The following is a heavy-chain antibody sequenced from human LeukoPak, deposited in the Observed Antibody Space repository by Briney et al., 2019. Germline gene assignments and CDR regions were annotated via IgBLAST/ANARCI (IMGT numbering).Heavy chain of an antibody. V-gene: IGHV1-2*02. J-gene: IGHJ5*02. D-gene: IGHD3-10*01. CDR2: INPNSDGT. CDR1: GYTFTGHY. Sequence: ASVKVSCKASGYTFTGHYMHWVRQAPGQGLEWMGWINPNSDGTNYAQKFQGRVTMTRDTSISTAYMELSRLRSDDTAVYYCARDIGRFGELGWFDPWGQGTLVTVSS. CDR3: ARDIGRFGELGWFDP.